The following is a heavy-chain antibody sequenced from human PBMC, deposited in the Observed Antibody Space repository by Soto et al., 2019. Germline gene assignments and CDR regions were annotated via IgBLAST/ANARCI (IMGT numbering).Heavy chain of an antibody. D-gene: IGHD2-21*01. J-gene: IGHJ3*02. V-gene: IGHV5-51*01. CDR1: GYSFATYW. CDR2: IYPGDSDT. Sequence: GESLKISCNGSGYSFATYWIGWVRQMPWKGLEWMGVIYPGDSDTRYSPSFEGQVSISADKSTSTAHLQWDSLKASDTAIYYCARHRTEMNYGDEVPNDAFDIWGQGTMVTVSS. CDR3: ARHRTEMNYGDEVPNDAFDI.